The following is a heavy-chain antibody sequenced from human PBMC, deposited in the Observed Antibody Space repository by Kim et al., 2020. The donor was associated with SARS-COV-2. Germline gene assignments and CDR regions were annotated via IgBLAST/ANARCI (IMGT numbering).Heavy chain of an antibody. J-gene: IGHJ4*02. CDR1: GGSFSGYY. CDR3: ARVVSYDYVWGSYRSYYFDY. CDR2: INHSGST. V-gene: IGHV4-34*01. Sequence: SETLSLTCAVYGGSFSGYYWSWIRQPPGKGLEWIGEINHSGSTNYNPSLKSRVTISVDTSKNQFSLKLSSVTAAHTAVYYCARVVSYDYVWGSYRSYYFDYWGQGTLVTVSS. D-gene: IGHD3-16*02.